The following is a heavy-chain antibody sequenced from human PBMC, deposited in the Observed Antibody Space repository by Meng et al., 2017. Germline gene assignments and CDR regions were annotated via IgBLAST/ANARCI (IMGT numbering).Heavy chain of an antibody. CDR3: ARDYGYCSSTSCLYGMDV. J-gene: IGHJ6*02. D-gene: IGHD2-2*01. CDR1: GFTFSDYY. Sequence: GESLKISCAASGFTFSDYYMSWIRQAPGKGLEWVANIKQDGSEKYYVDSVKGRFTISRDNAKNSLYLQMNSLRAEDTAVYYCARDYGYCSSTSCLYGMDVWGQGTTVTVSS. CDR2: IKQDGSEK. V-gene: IGHV3-7*01.